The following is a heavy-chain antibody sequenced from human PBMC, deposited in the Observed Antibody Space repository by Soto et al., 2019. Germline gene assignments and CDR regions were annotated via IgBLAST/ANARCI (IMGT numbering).Heavy chain of an antibody. V-gene: IGHV4-34*01. Sequence: SETLSLTCAVYGGSFSGYYWSWIRQPPGKGLEWIGEINHSGSTNYNPSLKSRVTISVDTSKNQFSLKLSSVTAADTAVYYCARGRRIAAAGIGYWGQGTLVTVSS. CDR1: GGSFSGYY. D-gene: IGHD6-13*01. CDR3: ARGRRIAAAGIGY. J-gene: IGHJ4*02. CDR2: INHSGST.